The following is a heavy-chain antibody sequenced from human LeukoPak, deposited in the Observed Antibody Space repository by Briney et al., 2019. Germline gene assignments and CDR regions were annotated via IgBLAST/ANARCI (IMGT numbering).Heavy chain of an antibody. J-gene: IGHJ5*02. V-gene: IGHV4-34*01. D-gene: IGHD2-2*01. CDR2: INHSGST. CDR3: ARRKRSGCSSTSCLLNWFDP. CDR1: GGSFSGYY. Sequence: SETLSLTCAVYGGSFSGYYWSWIRQPPGKGLEWIGEINHSGSTNYNPSLKSRVTISVDTSKNQFSLRLSSVTAADTAVYYCARRKRSGCSSTSCLLNWFDPWGQGTLVAVSS.